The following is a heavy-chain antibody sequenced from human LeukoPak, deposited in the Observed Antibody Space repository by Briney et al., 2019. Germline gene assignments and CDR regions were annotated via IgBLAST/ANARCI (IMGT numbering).Heavy chain of an antibody. V-gene: IGHV4-39*07. CDR2: IFYSGST. CDR1: GGSISSSSYY. D-gene: IGHD1-14*01. CDR3: ARETKGPKTFFDY. J-gene: IGHJ4*02. Sequence: SETLSLTCTVSGGSISSSSYYWGWIRQPPGKGLEWIGTIFYSGSTYYNPSLKSRVTISVDTSKNQFSLKLSSVTAADTAVYYCARETKGPKTFFDYWGQGTLVTVSS.